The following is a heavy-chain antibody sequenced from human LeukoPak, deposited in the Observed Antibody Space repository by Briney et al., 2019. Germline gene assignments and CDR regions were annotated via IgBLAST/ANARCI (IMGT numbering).Heavy chain of an antibody. V-gene: IGHV4-30-4*03. J-gene: IGHJ4*02. CDR2: IYYSGST. CDR1: GGSISSGDHY. CDR3: CGSGWFAGPFGY. D-gene: IGHD6-19*01. Sequence: SSETLSLTCSVSGGSISSGDHYWNWIRQPPGKGLEWIGYIYYSGSTYYNPSLNSRVTISVDTSKNQFSLKLTSVTAADTAVYYCCGSGWFAGPFGYWGQGALVTVSS.